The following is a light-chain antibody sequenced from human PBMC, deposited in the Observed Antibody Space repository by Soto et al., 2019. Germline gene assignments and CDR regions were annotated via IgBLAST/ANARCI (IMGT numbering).Light chain of an antibody. CDR1: QSVSNY. CDR3: QQYDAWPLT. V-gene: IGKV3-11*01. CDR2: DAS. J-gene: IGKJ4*01. Sequence: EIVLTQSPATLSLSPGERATLSCWASQSVSNYFVWYQQKPGQAPRLLIHDASKRATGIPARFSGSGSGTDFTLTISSLEPEDFAVYYCQQYDAWPLTFGGGTKVDIK.